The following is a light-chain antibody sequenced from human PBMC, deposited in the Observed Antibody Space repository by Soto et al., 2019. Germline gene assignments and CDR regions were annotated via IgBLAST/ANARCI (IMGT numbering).Light chain of an antibody. CDR3: QLYNNLSRT. J-gene: IGKJ3*01. CDR2: GAS. CDR1: QSVSSK. Sequence: EIVMTQSPATLSVSPGERATLSCRASQSVSSKLGWYQQKPGQAPRLLIYGASIRATGIPARFSGSGSGTEFTLAISSLQSEDFAVYYCQLYNNLSRTFGPGTKVDIK. V-gene: IGKV3-15*01.